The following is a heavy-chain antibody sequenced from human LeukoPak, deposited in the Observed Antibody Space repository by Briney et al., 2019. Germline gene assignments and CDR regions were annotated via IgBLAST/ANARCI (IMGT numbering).Heavy chain of an antibody. J-gene: IGHJ5*02. CDR2: ISYDGSNK. D-gene: IGHD5/OR15-5a*01. Sequence: PGGSLRLSCAASGFTFSSYGMHWVRQAPGKGLEWVAVISYDGSNKYYADSVKGRFTISRDNSKNTLYLQMNSLRAEDTAVYYCARRRLRWGYNWFDPWGQGTLVTVSS. CDR3: ARRRLRWGYNWFDP. CDR1: GFTFSSYG. V-gene: IGHV3-30*03.